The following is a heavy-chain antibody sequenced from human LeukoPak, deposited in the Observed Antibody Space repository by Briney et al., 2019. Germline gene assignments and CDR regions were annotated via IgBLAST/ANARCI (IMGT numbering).Heavy chain of an antibody. D-gene: IGHD3-22*01. J-gene: IGHJ6*02. Sequence: GASVKVSCKASGYTFTSYGISWVRQAPGQGLEWMGWISAYNGNTNFAQKLQGRVTMTTDTSTSTAYMELRSLRSDDTAVYYCARSADSSFLYYYGMDVWGQGTTVTVSS. CDR2: ISAYNGNT. V-gene: IGHV1-18*01. CDR3: ARSADSSFLYYYGMDV. CDR1: GYTFTSYG.